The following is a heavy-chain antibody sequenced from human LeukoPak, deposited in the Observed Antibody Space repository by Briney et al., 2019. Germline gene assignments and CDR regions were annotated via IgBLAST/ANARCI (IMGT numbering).Heavy chain of an antibody. Sequence: GGSLRLSCAASGFTFSSYWMSWVRQAPGKGLEWVANIKQDGSDKYYVDSVKGRFAISRDTAKNSLYLQMNSLRAEDTAVYYCAKDPYYYDSSGFWGQGTLVTVSS. J-gene: IGHJ4*02. CDR1: GFTFSSYW. D-gene: IGHD3-22*01. V-gene: IGHV3-7*03. CDR2: IKQDGSDK. CDR3: AKDPYYYDSSGF.